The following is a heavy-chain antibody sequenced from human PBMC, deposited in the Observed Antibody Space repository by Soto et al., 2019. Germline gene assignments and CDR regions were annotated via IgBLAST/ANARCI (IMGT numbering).Heavy chain of an antibody. V-gene: IGHV4-4*02. CDR1: GGSISSSNW. Sequence: QVQLQESGPGLVKPSGTLSLTCAVSGGSISSSNWWSWVRQPPGKGLEWIGEIYHSGSTNYNPSLKSRVTTSVDNSKNQFSLKLSTVTAADTAVYYCAREGIAVAGTGDYWGQETLVTVSS. CDR2: IYHSGST. CDR3: AREGIAVAGTGDY. J-gene: IGHJ4*02. D-gene: IGHD6-19*01.